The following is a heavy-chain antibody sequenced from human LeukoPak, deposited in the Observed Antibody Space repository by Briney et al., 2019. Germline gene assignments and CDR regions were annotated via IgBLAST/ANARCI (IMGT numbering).Heavy chain of an antibody. CDR3: AKLAGIRGWFVYYFDY. V-gene: IGHV3-23*01. D-gene: IGHD6-19*01. J-gene: IGHJ4*02. CDR2: MSGRGDTS. Sequence: SGGSLRLSCAPSGFTFGTHAMTWVRQAPGKGLEWVSGMSGRGDTSYYAVSVKGRFTISRDNSKNTLFLQMNSLRAEDTAVYYCAKLAGIRGWFVYYFDYWGQGTLVTGS. CDR1: GFTFGTHA.